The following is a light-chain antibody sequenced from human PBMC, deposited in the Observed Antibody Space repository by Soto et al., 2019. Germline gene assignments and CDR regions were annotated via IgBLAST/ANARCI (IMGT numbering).Light chain of an antibody. CDR2: WSS. CDR3: LQYFSTPRT. CDR1: QSVLYSSNNKNF. V-gene: IGKV4-1*01. Sequence: DIVMTQSPDSLAASPGERATINCKSSQSVLYSSNNKNFLSWYQQKPGQPPKLLITWSSTRESGVPDRFTGSGSGTDFSLTITNLQAEDVAVYYCLQYFSTPRTFGQGTKVAIK. J-gene: IGKJ1*01.